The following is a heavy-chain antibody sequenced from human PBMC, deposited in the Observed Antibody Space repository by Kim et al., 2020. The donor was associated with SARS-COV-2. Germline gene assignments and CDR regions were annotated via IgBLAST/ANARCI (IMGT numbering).Heavy chain of an antibody. CDR1: GFAVSRYW. CDR3: GRVGRGGSPTDY. CDR2: ISEDGSDK. V-gene: IGHV3-7*01. D-gene: IGHD2-15*01. Sequence: GGSLRLSCSASGFAVSRYWMSWFRQAPGKGLEWVAEISEDGSDKHYVDSVKGRFTISRDNAKNSHYLQMNSLIVEDTAVYYCGRVGRGGSPTDYWGQGTL. J-gene: IGHJ4*02.